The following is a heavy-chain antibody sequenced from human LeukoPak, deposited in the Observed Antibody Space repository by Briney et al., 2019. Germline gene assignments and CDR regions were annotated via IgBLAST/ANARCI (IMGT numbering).Heavy chain of an antibody. J-gene: IGHJ4*02. CDR2: IKQDGSER. CDR1: GFTFSSYW. Sequence: GGSLRLSCAASGFTFSSYWMSWVRQAPGKGLEWVANIKQDGSERYYVDSVKGRFTISRDNAENSLYLQMNSLRAEDTAVYYCAKDCGGDCYYDSVYWGQGILVTVSS. V-gene: IGHV3-7*05. D-gene: IGHD2-21*02. CDR3: AKDCGGDCYYDSVY.